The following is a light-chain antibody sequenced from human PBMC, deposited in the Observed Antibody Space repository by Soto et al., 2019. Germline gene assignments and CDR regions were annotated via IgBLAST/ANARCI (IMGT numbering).Light chain of an antibody. CDR3: GSYTSSRTLV. Sequence: QSALTQPASVSGSPGQSITISCTGTSSDVGGYNYVSWYQQHPGKVPKLMIYDVSDRPSGVSSRFSGSKAGNTASLTISGLQAEDEADYYCGSYTSSRTLVFGTGTKVTVL. CDR1: SSDVGGYNY. J-gene: IGLJ1*01. V-gene: IGLV2-14*01. CDR2: DVS.